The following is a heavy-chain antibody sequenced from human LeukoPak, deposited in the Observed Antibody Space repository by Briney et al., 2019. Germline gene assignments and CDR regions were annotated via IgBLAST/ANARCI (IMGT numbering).Heavy chain of an antibody. CDR2: ISAYNGNT. CDR1: GYTFSTYG. CDR3: ARVGPLGFLADFDY. V-gene: IGHV1-18*01. Sequence: GASVKVSCKASGYTFSTYGISWVRQAPGQGLEWMGWISAYNGNTNYAQKLQGRVTMTTDTSTSTAYMELRSLRSDDTAVYYCARVGPLGFLADFDYWGQGTLVTVSS. D-gene: IGHD2-15*01. J-gene: IGHJ4*02.